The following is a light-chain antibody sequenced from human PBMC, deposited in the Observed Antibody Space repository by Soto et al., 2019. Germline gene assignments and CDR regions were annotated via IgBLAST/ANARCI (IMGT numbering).Light chain of an antibody. Sequence: QSVLTQPRSVSGSPGQSVTISCTGSSRDIGSYNFVSWFQQDPSKAPKLIIYDVTKRPSGVPDRFSASKSGNTASLTISGLQAEDEADYYCCSYAGASSSLLFGGGTQLTVL. CDR1: SRDIGSYNF. CDR3: CSYAGASSSLL. J-gene: IGLJ3*02. CDR2: DVT. V-gene: IGLV2-11*01.